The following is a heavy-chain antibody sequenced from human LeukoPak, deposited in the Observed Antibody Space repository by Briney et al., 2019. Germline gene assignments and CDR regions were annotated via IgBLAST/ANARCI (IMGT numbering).Heavy chain of an antibody. D-gene: IGHD3-10*01. CDR3: TRDGTVIRGLPRRARTFYGMDV. Sequence: GGSLRLSCAASGFTFSNYDMHWVRQVTGKGLEWVSGIDNAGDTYYSDSVRGRFTISRENAKNSLYLQVNSLRAEDTAVYYCTRDGTVIRGLPRRARTFYGMDVWGQGTTVTVSS. V-gene: IGHV3-13*01. CDR2: IDNAGDT. J-gene: IGHJ6*02. CDR1: GFTFSNYD.